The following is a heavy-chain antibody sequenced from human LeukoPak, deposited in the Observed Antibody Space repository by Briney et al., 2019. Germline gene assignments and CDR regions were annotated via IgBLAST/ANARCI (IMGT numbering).Heavy chain of an antibody. J-gene: IGHJ4*02. CDR1: GGSISSGDYY. Sequence: SETLSLTCTVSGGSISSGDYYWNWLRQPPGKGLEWIGYIYYSGSTYYNPSLKSRVTISLDTSKTQFSLRLSSVTAADTAVYYCSRGLRGRSGYYFDCWGQGTLVTVSS. V-gene: IGHV4-30-4*01. CDR2: IYYSGST. CDR3: SRGLRGRSGYYFDC.